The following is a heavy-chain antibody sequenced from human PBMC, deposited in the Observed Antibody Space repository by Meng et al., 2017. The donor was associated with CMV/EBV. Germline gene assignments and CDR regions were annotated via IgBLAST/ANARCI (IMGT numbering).Heavy chain of an antibody. Sequence: QITLKEPCPTLVKPTQNLTLTCTFSGFSLSTSGVGVGWIRQPPGKALEWLALIYWDDDKRYSPSLKSRLTITKDTSKNQVVLTMTNMDPVDTATYYCARIAAAGRFDYWGQGTLVTVSS. D-gene: IGHD6-13*01. V-gene: IGHV2-5*02. CDR1: GFSLSTSGVG. J-gene: IGHJ4*02. CDR3: ARIAAAGRFDY. CDR2: IYWDDDK.